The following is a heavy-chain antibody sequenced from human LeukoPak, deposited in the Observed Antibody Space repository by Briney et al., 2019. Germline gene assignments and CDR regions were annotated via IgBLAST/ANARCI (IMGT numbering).Heavy chain of an antibody. Sequence: GGSLRLSCAASGFTFSSYSMNWVRQAPGKGLEWVSSISSSSSYIYYADPVKGRFTISRDNAKNSLYLQMNSLRAEDTAVYYCARQGSSDAFDIWGQGTMVTVSS. CDR2: ISSSSSYI. J-gene: IGHJ3*02. V-gene: IGHV3-21*01. CDR3: ARQGSSDAFDI. CDR1: GFTFSSYS. D-gene: IGHD6-6*01.